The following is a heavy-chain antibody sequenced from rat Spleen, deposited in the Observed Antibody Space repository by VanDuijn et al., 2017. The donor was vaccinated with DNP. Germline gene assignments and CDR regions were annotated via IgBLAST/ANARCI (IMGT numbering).Heavy chain of an antibody. CDR2: INTDGGST. CDR3: ASGSGTYEWYFGG. Sequence: EVQLVESGGGSAQPGRSLKLSCVASGFTFSSYWMFWIRQAPGKGLEWVASINTDGGSTYYPDSVKGRFTISRDNAQNTLYLQMSELGSRDAATYYCASGSGTYEWYFGGWGPGTMVTVSS. D-gene: IGHD1-1*01. CDR1: GFTFSSYW. V-gene: IGHV5-58*01. J-gene: IGHJ1*01.